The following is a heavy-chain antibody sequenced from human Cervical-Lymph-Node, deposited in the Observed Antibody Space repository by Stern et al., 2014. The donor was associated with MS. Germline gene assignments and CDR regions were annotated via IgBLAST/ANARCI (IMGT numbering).Heavy chain of an antibody. CDR2: IGAGGDT. D-gene: IGHD3-10*01. CDR1: GFTFSNFD. Sequence: EMQLVESGGGFVQPGGSLRLSCVASGFTFSNFDMHWVRQPIGKGLEWVSTIGAGGDTYYPDSVKGRFTVSRDNAKSSLYLQVSGLRAGDTAVYYCARDYGSGTSNGMDVWGQGTTVIVSS. V-gene: IGHV3-13*01. J-gene: IGHJ6*02. CDR3: ARDYGSGTSNGMDV.